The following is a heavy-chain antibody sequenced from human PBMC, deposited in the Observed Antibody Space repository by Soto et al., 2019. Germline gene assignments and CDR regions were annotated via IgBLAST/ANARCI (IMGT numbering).Heavy chain of an antibody. V-gene: IGHV5-51*01. CDR1: GYSFTDYL. Sequence: GDSLKISCKGFGYSFTDYLIGWVRQWPGKGLDWMGMIYPGDFDTRYSPSFKGQVTISVDKSISTAYLQWSSLKASDTAMYYCARHEAREYSGKYLAMDVWGQGTMVTVSS. J-gene: IGHJ6*02. CDR2: IYPGDFDT. CDR3: ARHEAREYSGKYLAMDV. D-gene: IGHD5-12*01.